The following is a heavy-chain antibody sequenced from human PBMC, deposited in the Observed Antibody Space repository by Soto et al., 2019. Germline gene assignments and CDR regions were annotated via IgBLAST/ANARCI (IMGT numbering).Heavy chain of an antibody. Sequence: GGSLRLSCAASGFTFSSYGMHWVRQAPGKGLEWVAVISYDGSNKYYADSVKGRFTISRDNSKNTLYLQMNSLRAEDTAVYYCARDDNPMYYDFWSGYYSLGYFDYWGQGTLVTVSS. V-gene: IGHV3-30*19. CDR2: ISYDGSNK. D-gene: IGHD3-3*01. CDR3: ARDDNPMYYDFWSGYYSLGYFDY. CDR1: GFTFSSYG. J-gene: IGHJ4*02.